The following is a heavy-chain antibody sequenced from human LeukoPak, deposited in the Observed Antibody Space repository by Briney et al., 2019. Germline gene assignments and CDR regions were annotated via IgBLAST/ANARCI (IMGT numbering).Heavy chain of an antibody. CDR1: GGSISSYY. CDR3: ARAPTLGYMDV. Sequence: PSETLSLTCTVSGGSISSYYWSWIRQPPGKGLEWIGYIYYSGSTYYNPSLRSRVTISVDTSKNQFSLKLSSVTAADTAVYYCARAPTLGYMDVWGKGTTVTISS. CDR2: IYYSGST. V-gene: IGHV4-59*08. J-gene: IGHJ6*03.